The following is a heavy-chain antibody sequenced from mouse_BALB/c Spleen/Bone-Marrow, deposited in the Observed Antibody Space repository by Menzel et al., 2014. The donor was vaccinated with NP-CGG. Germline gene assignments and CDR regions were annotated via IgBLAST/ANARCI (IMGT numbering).Heavy chain of an antibody. CDR3: ARRDDAMDC. V-gene: IGHV1-54*03. D-gene: IGHD3-3*01. CDR1: GYAFTNYL. CDR2: INPGSGGT. J-gene: IGHJ4*01. Sequence: QAQLQQSGAELVRPGTSVKVSCKASGYAFTNYLIEWVKQRPGQGLEWIGVINPGSGGTNYNEKFKGKATLTADKSSSTAYMQLSSLTSDDSAVYFCARRDDAMDCWGQGTSVTVSS.